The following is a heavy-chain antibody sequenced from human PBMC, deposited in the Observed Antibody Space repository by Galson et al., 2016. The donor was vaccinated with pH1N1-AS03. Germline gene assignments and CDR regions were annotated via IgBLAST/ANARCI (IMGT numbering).Heavy chain of an antibody. CDR2: IITIFGTT. D-gene: IGHD4-17*01. CDR1: GGTFSTYG. Sequence: SVKVSCKASGGTFSTYGISWVRQATGQGLEWMGGIITIFGTTNYAQKFQGRVTITADESTRTVYMDLNSLRSDDTAVYYCARGGGTTVTLDYWGQGTLVTVSS. CDR3: ARGGGTTVTLDY. V-gene: IGHV1-69*13. J-gene: IGHJ4*02.